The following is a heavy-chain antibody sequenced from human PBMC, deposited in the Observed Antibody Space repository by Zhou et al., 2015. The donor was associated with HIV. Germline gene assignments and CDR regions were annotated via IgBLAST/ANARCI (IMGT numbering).Heavy chain of an antibody. CDR2: INPNSGGT. D-gene: IGHD3-10*01. Sequence: QVQLVQSGAEVKKPGASVKVSCKASGYTFTGYYMHWVRQAPGQGLEWMGWINPNSGGTNYAQKFQGRVTMTRDTSISTAYMELSRLRSDDTAVYYCARVGHYYGSGSQPYYFDYWGQGTLVTVSS. J-gene: IGHJ4*02. CDR3: ARVGHYYGSGSQPYYFDY. V-gene: IGHV1-2*02. CDR1: GYTFTGYY.